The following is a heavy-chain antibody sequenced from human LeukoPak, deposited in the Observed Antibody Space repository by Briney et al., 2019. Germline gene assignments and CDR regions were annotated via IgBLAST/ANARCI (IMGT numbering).Heavy chain of an antibody. CDR2: ISGSGGST. CDR1: GFTFSSYT. D-gene: IGHD2-21*02. V-gene: IGHV3-23*01. J-gene: IGHJ4*02. CDR3: AKALEVTAIFDY. Sequence: PGGSLRLSCAAFGFTFSSYTMSWVRQAPGKGLEWVSAISGSGGSTYYADSVKGRFTISRDNSKNTLYLQMNSLRAEDTAVYYCAKALEVTAIFDYWGQGTLVTVSS.